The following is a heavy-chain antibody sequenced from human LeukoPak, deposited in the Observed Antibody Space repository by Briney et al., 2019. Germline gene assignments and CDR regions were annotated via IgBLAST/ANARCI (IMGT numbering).Heavy chain of an antibody. J-gene: IGHJ4*02. CDR1: GYTFINYY. Sequence: ASVKVSCKAFGYTFINYYIHWVRQAPGQGLEWMGIINPNGGGSTSYAQKFQDRLTMTMDTSTNTVYMDLSSLRSEDTAVYYCARAISGWNDAFDYWGQGTLVTASS. CDR2: INPNGGGST. V-gene: IGHV1-46*01. D-gene: IGHD1-1*01. CDR3: ARAISGWNDAFDY.